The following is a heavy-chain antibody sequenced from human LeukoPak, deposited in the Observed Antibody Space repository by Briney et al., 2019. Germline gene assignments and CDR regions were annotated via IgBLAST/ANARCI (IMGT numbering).Heavy chain of an antibody. CDR3: AKGTMIVVVMTLIDY. Sequence: PGGSLRLSCAASGFTFSSYAMSWVRQAPGKGLEWVSAISGSGGSTYYADSVKGRFTISRDNSKNTLYLRMNSLRAEDTAVYYCAKGTMIVVVMTLIDYWGQGTLVTVSS. J-gene: IGHJ4*02. CDR1: GFTFSSYA. D-gene: IGHD3-22*01. V-gene: IGHV3-23*01. CDR2: ISGSGGST.